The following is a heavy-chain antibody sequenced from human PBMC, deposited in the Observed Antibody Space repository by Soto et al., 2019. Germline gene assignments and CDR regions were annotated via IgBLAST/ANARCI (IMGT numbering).Heavy chain of an antibody. V-gene: IGHV3-49*05. D-gene: IGHD3-22*01. J-gene: IGHJ4*02. Sequence: EVQLVESGGGLVKPGRSLRLSCTASGFTFGDYAMSWFRQAPGKGLEWVGFIRSKAYGGTTEYAASVKGRFTISRDDSKSIAYLQMNSLKTEDTAVYYCTRGSRSSGYYGYFDYWGQGTLVTVSS. CDR3: TRGSRSSGYYGYFDY. CDR2: IRSKAYGGTT. CDR1: GFTFGDYA.